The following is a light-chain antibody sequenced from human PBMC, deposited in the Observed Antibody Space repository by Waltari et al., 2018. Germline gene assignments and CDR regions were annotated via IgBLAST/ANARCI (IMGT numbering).Light chain of an antibody. CDR1: QSISDSSNNKDY. Sequence: DIVMTQSPDSLTVSLGERATIICKSSQSISDSSNNKDYLAWYQQKPGQPPKLLIYWAFTRESGVPDRFSGSGSETDFTLTITSLQAEDVAVYYCQQYLRFPLTFGG. CDR3: QQYLRFPLT. CDR2: WAF. J-gene: IGKJ4*01. V-gene: IGKV4-1*01.